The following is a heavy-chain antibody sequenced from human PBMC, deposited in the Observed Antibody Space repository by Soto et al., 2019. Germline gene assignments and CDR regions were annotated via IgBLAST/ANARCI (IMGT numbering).Heavy chain of an antibody. CDR3: ARVYGYYYYYMDV. Sequence: QAYLEQSGAEVKKPGASVKVSCKASGYSLTDNGITRGQQAPGQGLEYVGWISPDSGKTDYAQKFQGRVTMTRDTSINTVYMELSSLRSDDTAVYYCARVYGYYYYYMDVWGKGTTVTVSS. D-gene: IGHD2-8*01. CDR2: ISPDSGKT. J-gene: IGHJ6*03. V-gene: IGHV1-8*01. CDR1: GYSLTDNG.